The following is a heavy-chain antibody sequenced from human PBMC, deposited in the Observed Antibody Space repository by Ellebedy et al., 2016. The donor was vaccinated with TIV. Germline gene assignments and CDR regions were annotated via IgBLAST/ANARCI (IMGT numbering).Heavy chain of an antibody. V-gene: IGHV3-23*01. Sequence: GESLKISXAAPGFTFSSYAMSWVRQAPGKGLEWLSTISDSTYTTYYADSVRGRFTISRDNSKNTLYLHMSSLRVEDTAVYYCAKGALWFGEIDAFDVWGQGTMVTVSS. CDR2: ISDSTYTT. J-gene: IGHJ3*01. CDR1: GFTFSSYA. CDR3: AKGALWFGEIDAFDV. D-gene: IGHD3-10*01.